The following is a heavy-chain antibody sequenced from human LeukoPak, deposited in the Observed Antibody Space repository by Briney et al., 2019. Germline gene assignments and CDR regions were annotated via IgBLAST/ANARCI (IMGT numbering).Heavy chain of an antibody. CDR2: IYSRVT. Sequence: SETLSLTCTVSGGSISSYYLSWIRQPAGKGLEWIGRIYSRVTTYNPSLKSRVAMSADTSRNHVSLTLNSVTAADTAVYYCARDSGTTGEVKFDPWGQGTLVTVSS. D-gene: IGHD3-10*01. CDR3: ARDSGTTGEVKFDP. CDR1: GGSISSYY. J-gene: IGHJ5*02. V-gene: IGHV4-4*07.